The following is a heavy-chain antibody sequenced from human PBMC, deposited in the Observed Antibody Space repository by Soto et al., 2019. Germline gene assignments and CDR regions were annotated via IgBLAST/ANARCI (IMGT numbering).Heavy chain of an antibody. CDR2: INHSGST. CDR1: GGSFSGYY. J-gene: IGHJ4*02. CDR3: ARGRRPGWNYGLYFDY. V-gene: IGHV4-34*01. Sequence: SETLSLTCAVYGGSFSGYYWSWIRQPPGKGLEWIGEINHSGSTNYNPSLKSRVTISVDTSKNQFSLKLSSVTAADTAVYYCARGRRPGWNYGLYFDYWGQGTLVTVSS. D-gene: IGHD1-7*01.